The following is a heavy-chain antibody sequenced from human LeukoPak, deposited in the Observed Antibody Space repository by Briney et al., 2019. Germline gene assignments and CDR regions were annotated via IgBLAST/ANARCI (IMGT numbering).Heavy chain of an antibody. D-gene: IGHD2-2*03. CDR3: AKDYLDIVVVPAALDAFDI. Sequence: GGSLRLSCAASGFTFSRYAMSWVRQAPGKGLEWVSVISGSGGSTYYADSVKGRFTISRDNSKNTLYLQMNSPRAEDTAVYYCAKDYLDIVVVPAALDAFDIWGQGTMVTVSS. V-gene: IGHV3-23*01. CDR2: ISGSGGST. J-gene: IGHJ3*02. CDR1: GFTFSRYA.